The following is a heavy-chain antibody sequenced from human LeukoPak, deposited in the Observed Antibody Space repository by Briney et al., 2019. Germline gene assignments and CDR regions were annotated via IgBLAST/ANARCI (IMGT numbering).Heavy chain of an antibody. CDR1: GYTFTGYY. CDR2: MNPNSGNT. D-gene: IGHD1-14*01. V-gene: IGHV1-8*03. J-gene: IGHJ4*02. Sequence: ASVKVSCKASGYTFTGYYMHWVRQAPGQGLEWMGWMNPNSGNTDYALKFQGRVTITRNTSISTAYMELSRLRSQDTAVYYCARRSVGTHFDSWGQGTLVTVSS. CDR3: ARRSVGTHFDS.